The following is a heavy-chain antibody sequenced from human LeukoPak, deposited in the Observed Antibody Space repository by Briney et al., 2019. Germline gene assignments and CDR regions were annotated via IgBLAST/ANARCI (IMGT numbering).Heavy chain of an antibody. CDR1: GFTFSSSW. Sequence: GGSLRLSCAASGFTFSSSWMHWVRQAPGKGLMWVSRINSDASTTNYADSVKGRFTISRDNSKNTLYLQMSSLRADDTAIYYCAREAYYDCSGSLDFWGQGTLVTVSS. CDR2: INSDASTT. V-gene: IGHV3-74*01. D-gene: IGHD3-22*01. J-gene: IGHJ4*02. CDR3: AREAYYDCSGSLDF.